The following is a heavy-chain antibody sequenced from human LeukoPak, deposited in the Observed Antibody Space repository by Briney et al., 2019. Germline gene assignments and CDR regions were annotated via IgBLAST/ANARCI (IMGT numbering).Heavy chain of an antibody. CDR2: IIPIFGTA. D-gene: IGHD6-19*01. J-gene: IGHJ4*02. V-gene: IGHV1-69*13. CDR3: AREAGYSSGWFDY. Sequence: SVQVSCKASGGTFSSYAISWVRQAPGQGLEWMGGIIPIFGTANYAQKFQGRVTITADESTSTAYMELSSLRSEDTAVYYCAREAGYSSGWFDYWGQGTLVTVSS. CDR1: GGTFSSYA.